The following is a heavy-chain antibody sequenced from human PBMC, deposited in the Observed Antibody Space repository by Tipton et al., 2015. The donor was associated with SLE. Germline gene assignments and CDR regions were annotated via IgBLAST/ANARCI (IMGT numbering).Heavy chain of an antibody. CDR1: GGSISSSSYY. CDR2: IYYSGST. J-gene: IGHJ3*02. CDR3: ARDGDGGSGSYDAFDI. Sequence: TLSLTCTVSGGSISSSSYYWGWIRQPPGKGLEWIASIYYSGSTYYNPSLKSRVTISVDTSKNQFSLKLSSVTAADTAVYYCARDGDGGSGSYDAFDIWGQGTMVTVSS. D-gene: IGHD3-10*01. V-gene: IGHV4-39*07.